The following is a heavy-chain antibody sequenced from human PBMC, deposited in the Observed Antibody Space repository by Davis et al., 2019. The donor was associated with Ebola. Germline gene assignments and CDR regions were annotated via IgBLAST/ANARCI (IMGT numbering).Heavy chain of an antibody. J-gene: IGHJ5*02. Sequence: SETLSLTCAVSGGSISSSNWWSWVRQPPGKGLEWIGEIYHSGSTNYNPSLKSRVTISVDKSKNQFSLKLSSVTAADTAVYYCARGEGVGDYYYDRSGYTNWFDPWGQGTLVTVSS. V-gene: IGHV4-4*02. CDR2: IYHSGST. CDR1: GGSISSSNW. D-gene: IGHD3-22*01. CDR3: ARGEGVGDYYYDRSGYTNWFDP.